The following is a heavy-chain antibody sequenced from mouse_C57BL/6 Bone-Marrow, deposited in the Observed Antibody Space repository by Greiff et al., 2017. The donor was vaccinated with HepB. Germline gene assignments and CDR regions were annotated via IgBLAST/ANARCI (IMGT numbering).Heavy chain of an antibody. J-gene: IGHJ2*01. CDR3: AGSINTVVAGDYFDY. Sequence: VQLQQPGAELVRPGSSVKLSCKASGYTFTSYWMDWVKQRPGQGLEWIGNIYTSDSETHYNQKFKYKATVTVDKYSSTSYIQLRSLTSEDSAVYYCAGSINTVVAGDYFDYWGQGTTLTVSS. V-gene: IGHV1-61*01. CDR2: IYTSDSET. CDR1: GYTFTSYW. D-gene: IGHD1-1*01.